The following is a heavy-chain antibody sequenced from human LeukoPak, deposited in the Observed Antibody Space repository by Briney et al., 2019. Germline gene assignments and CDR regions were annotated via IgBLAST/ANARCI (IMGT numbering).Heavy chain of an antibody. CDR3: ARVGSRYYDFWSGYRHAFDI. CDR1: GGSFSSYY. J-gene: IGHJ3*02. CDR2: INHSGST. V-gene: IGHV4-34*01. Sequence: SETLSLTCAVYGGSFSSYYWSWIRQPPGKGLGWIGEINHSGSTNYNPSLKSRVTISVDTSKNQFSLKLSSVTAADTAVYYCARVGSRYYDFWSGYRHAFDIWGQGTMVTVSS. D-gene: IGHD3-3*01.